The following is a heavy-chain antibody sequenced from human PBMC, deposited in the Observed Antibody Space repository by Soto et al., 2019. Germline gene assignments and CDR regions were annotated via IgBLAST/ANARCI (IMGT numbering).Heavy chain of an antibody. CDR2: INHSGST. CDR3: ARRGLVDDYDFWSGYYYYFDY. D-gene: IGHD3-3*01. CDR1: GGSFSGYY. Sequence: PSETLSLTCTVYGGSFSGYYWSWIRPPPGKGLEWIGEINHSGSTNYNPSLKSRVTISVDTSKNQFSLKLSSVTAADTAVYYCARRGLVDDYDFWSGYYYYFDYWGQGTLVTVSS. V-gene: IGHV4-34*01. J-gene: IGHJ4*02.